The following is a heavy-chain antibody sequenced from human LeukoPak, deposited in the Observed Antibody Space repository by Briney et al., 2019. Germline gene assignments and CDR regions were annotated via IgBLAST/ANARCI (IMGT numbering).Heavy chain of an antibody. Sequence: PGGSLRLSCAASGFTFSNYAMSWVRQAPGKGLEWVSTISGSGGSTYYADSVKGRFTISRDNSKNTLYLQMNSLRAEDTAVYYCAKDDVGWFGELTWSDYWGRGTLVTVSS. D-gene: IGHD3-10*01. J-gene: IGHJ4*02. CDR3: AKDDVGWFGELTWSDY. CDR1: GFTFSNYA. CDR2: ISGSGGST. V-gene: IGHV3-23*01.